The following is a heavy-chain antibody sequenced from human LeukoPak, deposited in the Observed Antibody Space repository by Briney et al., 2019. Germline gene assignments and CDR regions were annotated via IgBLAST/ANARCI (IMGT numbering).Heavy chain of an antibody. CDR1: GGSISSSSYY. CDR3: ARPPAPAAIDAYCSGGSCYSVWTYFDY. V-gene: IGHV4-39*01. Sequence: SETLSLTCTVSGGSISSSSYYWGWIRQPPGKGLEWIGSIYYSGSTYYNPSLKSRVTISVDTSKNQFSLKLSSVTAADTAVYYCARPPAPAAIDAYCSGGSCYSVWTYFDYWGQGTLVTVSS. D-gene: IGHD2-15*01. CDR2: IYYSGST. J-gene: IGHJ4*02.